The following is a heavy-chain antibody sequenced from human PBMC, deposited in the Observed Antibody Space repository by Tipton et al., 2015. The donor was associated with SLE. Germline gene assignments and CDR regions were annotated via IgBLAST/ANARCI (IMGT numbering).Heavy chain of an antibody. J-gene: IGHJ4*02. CDR1: GGSISGHY. CDR2: IYSSGST. CDR3: ARGKSGRYDY. V-gene: IGHV4-59*11. D-gene: IGHD1-26*01. Sequence: TLSLTCSVSGGSISGHYWSWLRQSPGKGLEWIGYIYSSGSTDYNPSLQSRVTISIDTPKNQFSLKLNSVSAADSAVYYFARGKSGRYDYWGQGTLVTVSS.